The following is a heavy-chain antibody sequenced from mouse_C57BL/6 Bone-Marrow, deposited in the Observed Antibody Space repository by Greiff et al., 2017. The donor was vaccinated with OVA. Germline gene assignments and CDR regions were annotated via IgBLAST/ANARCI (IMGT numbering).Heavy chain of an antibody. D-gene: IGHD1-1*01. CDR3: ARYYYGSSFYWYFEV. Sequence: VQLQQSGPELVKPGASVKISCKASGYAFSSSWMNWVKQRPGKGLEWIGRIYPGDGDTNYNGKFKGKATLTAANSSSTAYMQLSSLTSEDSAVYFCARYYYGSSFYWYFEVWGTGTTVTVSS. J-gene: IGHJ1*03. CDR2: IYPGDGDT. CDR1: GYAFSSSW. V-gene: IGHV1-82*01.